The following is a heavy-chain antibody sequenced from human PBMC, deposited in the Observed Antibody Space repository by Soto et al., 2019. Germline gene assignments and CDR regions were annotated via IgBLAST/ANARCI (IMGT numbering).Heavy chain of an antibody. J-gene: IGHJ4*02. V-gene: IGHV1-18*01. CDR1: GYTFTSYG. D-gene: IGHD3-9*01. CDR3: ARDLTPGLVDH. CDR2: ISAYNGNT. Sequence: ASVKVSCKASGYTFTSYGISWVRQAPGQGLEWMGWISAYNGNTNYAQKLTGRVTMTTDTSTSTAYMELRSLRSDDTTVYYCARDLTPGLVDHWGQGTLVTVSS.